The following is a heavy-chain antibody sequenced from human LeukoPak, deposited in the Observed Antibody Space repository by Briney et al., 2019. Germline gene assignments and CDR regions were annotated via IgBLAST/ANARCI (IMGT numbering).Heavy chain of an antibody. J-gene: IGHJ4*02. CDR2: I. CDR3: AKSAYYDASGYYREYYFDY. V-gene: IGHV3-23*01. Sequence: GGSLRLSCAASGFTFSSYAMSWVRQAPGKGLEWVSSIKGRFTISRDKTKNTLYMQMNSLRAEDTAVYYCAKSAYYDASGYYREYYFDYWGQGTLVTVSS. D-gene: IGHD3-22*01. CDR1: GFTFSSYA.